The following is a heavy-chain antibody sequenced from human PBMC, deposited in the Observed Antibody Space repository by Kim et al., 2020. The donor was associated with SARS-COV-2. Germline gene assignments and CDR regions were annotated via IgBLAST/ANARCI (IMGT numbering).Heavy chain of an antibody. D-gene: IGHD3-10*01. Sequence: ASVKVSCKASGYTFTSYAMNWVRQAPGQGLEWMGWINTNTGNPTYAQGFTGRFVFSLDTSVSTAYLQISSLKAEDTAVYYCARDRRGPDDNWFDPWGQGTLVTVSS. CDR2: INTNTGNP. CDR1: GYTFTSYA. J-gene: IGHJ5*02. CDR3: ARDRRGPDDNWFDP. V-gene: IGHV7-4-1*02.